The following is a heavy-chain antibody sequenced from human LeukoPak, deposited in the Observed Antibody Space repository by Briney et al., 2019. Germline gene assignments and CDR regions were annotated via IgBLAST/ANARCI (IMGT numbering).Heavy chain of an antibody. J-gene: IGHJ4*02. CDR1: GYTLTELS. V-gene: IGHV1-24*01. Sequence: GASVKVSCKVFGYTLTELSMHWVRQPPGKGLEWMGGFDPEDGETIYAQKFQGRVSMTEETSADTAYMELSSLRSEDTAVYYCVTDPVGYCSSDSCYSVDYWGQGTLVTVSS. CDR2: FDPEDGET. CDR3: VTDPVGYCSSDSCYSVDY. D-gene: IGHD2-15*01.